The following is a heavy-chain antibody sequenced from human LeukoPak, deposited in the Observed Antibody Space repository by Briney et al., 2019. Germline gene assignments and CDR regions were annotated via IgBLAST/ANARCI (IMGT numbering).Heavy chain of an antibody. V-gene: IGHV4-61*02. J-gene: IGHJ4*02. Sequence: SQTLSLTCTVSGGSISSGSYYWSWIRQPAGKGLEWIGRIYTSGSTNYNPSLKSRVTISVDTSKNQFSLKLSSVTAADTAVYYCAREVQVWVTYFDYWGQGTLVTVSS. CDR3: AREVQVWVTYFDY. CDR1: GGSISSGSYY. CDR2: IYTSGST. D-gene: IGHD3-16*01.